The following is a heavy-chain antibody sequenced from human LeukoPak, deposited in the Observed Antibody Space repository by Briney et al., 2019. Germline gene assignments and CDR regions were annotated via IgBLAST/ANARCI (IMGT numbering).Heavy chain of an antibody. Sequence: GASVKVSCTASGYTFNSYYMHWVRQAPGQGLEWMGIINPSGGSTSYAQKFQGRVTMTRDTSTSTVYMELSSLRSEDTAVYYCARGPPHWQWLSQDWFDPWGQGTLVTVSS. CDR1: GYTFNSYY. CDR2: INPSGGST. CDR3: ARGPPHWQWLSQDWFDP. V-gene: IGHV1-46*02. D-gene: IGHD6-19*01. J-gene: IGHJ5*02.